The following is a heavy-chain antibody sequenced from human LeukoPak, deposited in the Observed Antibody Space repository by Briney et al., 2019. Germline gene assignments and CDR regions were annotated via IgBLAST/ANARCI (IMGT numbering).Heavy chain of an antibody. CDR1: GGSFSGYY. CDR2: INHSGST. J-gene: IGHJ4*02. V-gene: IGHV4-34*01. D-gene: IGHD4-23*01. Sequence: SETLSLTCAVYGGSFSGYYWSWIRQPPGKGLEWIGEINHSGSTNYNPSLKSRVAISVDTSKNQFSLKLSSVTAADTAVYYCARGSTTGVSYWGQGTLVTVSS. CDR3: ARGSTTGVSY.